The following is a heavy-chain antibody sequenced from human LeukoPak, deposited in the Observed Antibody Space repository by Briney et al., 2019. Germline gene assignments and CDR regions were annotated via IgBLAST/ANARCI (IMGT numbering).Heavy chain of an antibody. Sequence: GGSLRLSCAASGFTFSSYWMSWVRQAPGKGLEWVSVISGSGDSTYYADSVKGRFTISRDISKNTLYLQMKSLRAGDTAVYYCAKDKTYDDFWSGHDAFDIWGQGTMVTVSS. CDR1: GFTFSSYW. CDR2: ISGSGDST. CDR3: AKDKTYDDFWSGHDAFDI. J-gene: IGHJ3*02. V-gene: IGHV3-23*01. D-gene: IGHD3-3*01.